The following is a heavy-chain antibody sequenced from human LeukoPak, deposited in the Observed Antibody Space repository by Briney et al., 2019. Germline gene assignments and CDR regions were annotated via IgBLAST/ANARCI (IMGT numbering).Heavy chain of an antibody. CDR2: ILYSGST. D-gene: IGHD1-1*01. CDR3: AKGRVPGGY. V-gene: IGHV4-61*01. Sequence: SETLSLTCAVSGYSISSGYYWGWIRQPPGKGLEWIGSILYSGSTNYNPSLKSRVTISKDTSKNQFSLKLSSVTAADTAVYYCAKGRVPGGYWGQGTLVTVSS. CDR1: GYSISSGYY. J-gene: IGHJ4*02.